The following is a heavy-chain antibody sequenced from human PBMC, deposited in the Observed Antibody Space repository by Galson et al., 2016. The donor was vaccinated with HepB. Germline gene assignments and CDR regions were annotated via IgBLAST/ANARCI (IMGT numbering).Heavy chain of an antibody. CDR2: IKSDGSQK. D-gene: IGHD6-19*01. V-gene: IGHV3-7*01. Sequence: SLRLSCAASGFTFSAYWMSWVRQAPGKGLEWVAIIKSDGSQKYYVDSVKGRFTISRDNAKNSLYLQMNSLRAEDTAVYYCARESGWSFDYWGQGILVTVSS. CDR3: ARESGWSFDY. CDR1: GFTFSAYW. J-gene: IGHJ4*02.